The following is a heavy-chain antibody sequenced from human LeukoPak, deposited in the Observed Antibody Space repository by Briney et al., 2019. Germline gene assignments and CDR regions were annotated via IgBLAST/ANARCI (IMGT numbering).Heavy chain of an antibody. V-gene: IGHV1-2*02. CDR3: ARVQLVGRYYGMDV. D-gene: IGHD6-6*01. CDR1: GGTFTGYY. J-gene: IGHJ6*02. Sequence: AASVTVSCKASGGTFTGYYMHWVRQAPGHGLEWMGWINPNSGGTNYAQKFQGRVTMTRDTSISTAYMELSRLRSDDTAVYYCARVQLVGRYYGMDVWGQGTTVTVSS. CDR2: INPNSGGT.